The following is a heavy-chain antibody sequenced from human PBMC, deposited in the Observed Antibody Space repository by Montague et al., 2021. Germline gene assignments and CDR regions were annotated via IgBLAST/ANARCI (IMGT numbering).Heavy chain of an antibody. V-gene: IGHV6-1*01. CDR3: AREGVGDLLFSFDS. Sequence: CAISGYSVSNNNAAWNWIRESPSRGLEWLGRTYYRSTWYTDYAVSVKGRIAINPDTSKNQFSLQLNSVTPEDTAVYYCAREGVGDLLFSFDSWGQGTLVTVSS. D-gene: IGHD3-10*01. J-gene: IGHJ4*02. CDR2: TYYRSTWYT. CDR1: GYSVSNNNAA.